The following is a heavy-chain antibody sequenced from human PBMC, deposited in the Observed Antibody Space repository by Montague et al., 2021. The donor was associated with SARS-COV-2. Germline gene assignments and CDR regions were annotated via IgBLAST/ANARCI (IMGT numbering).Heavy chain of an antibody. CDR1: GASMKSYY. D-gene: IGHD2-21*01. CDR2: TYYSGST. V-gene: IGHV4-59*01. Sequence: SETLSLTCSASGASMKSYYWTWVRQSPGKGLQWIGYTYYSGSTSYDPSLQSRLTMTVDTSKNQFTLRLMSVTAADSAVYYCARVEGMIGGITHFDYWGQGLPVTASS. J-gene: IGHJ4*02. CDR3: ARVEGMIGGITHFDY.